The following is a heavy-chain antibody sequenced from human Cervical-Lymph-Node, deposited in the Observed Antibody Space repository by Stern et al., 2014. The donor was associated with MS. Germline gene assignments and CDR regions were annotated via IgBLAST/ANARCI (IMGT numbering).Heavy chain of an antibody. CDR1: GYTFTSYW. V-gene: IGHV5-51*01. J-gene: IGHJ4*02. CDR2: IFPGGSDI. Sequence: MQLVQSGPEVQRPGESLKISCQASGYTFTSYWIGWVRQMPGKGLEWIAIIFPGGSDIRYSPSFQGQVTISADKSSSTASLQWNNLKASDTAIYYCARQRYFDYWGQGTLVTVSS. CDR3: ARQRYFDY.